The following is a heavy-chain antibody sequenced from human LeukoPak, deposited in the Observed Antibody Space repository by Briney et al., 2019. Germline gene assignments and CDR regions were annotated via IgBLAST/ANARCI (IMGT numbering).Heavy chain of an antibody. CDR3: ARHGNHYGSGSYPYYFDY. D-gene: IGHD3-10*01. V-gene: IGHV3-48*03. CDR1: GFTFSSYE. CDR2: IGSSGFTI. J-gene: IGHJ4*02. Sequence: GGCLRLSCAASGFTFSSYEMNWVRQAPGKGLEWVSYIGSSGFTIYYADSVTGRFTISRDNAKNSLYLQMNSLRAEDTAVYYYARHGNHYGSGSYPYYFDYWGQGTLVTVSS.